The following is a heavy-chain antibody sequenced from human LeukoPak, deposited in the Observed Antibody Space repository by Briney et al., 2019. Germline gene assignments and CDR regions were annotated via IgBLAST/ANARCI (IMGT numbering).Heavy chain of an antibody. CDR2: IYTSGST. Sequence: SETLSLTCTVSGGSISSYYWSWIRQPAGKGLEWIGRIYTSGSTNYNPSLKSRVTISVDTSKNQFSLKLSSVTAADTAVYYCARTPAVLWFGEPNWGQGTLVTVSS. CDR1: GGSISSYY. J-gene: IGHJ4*02. D-gene: IGHD3-10*01. CDR3: ARTPAVLWFGEPN. V-gene: IGHV4-4*07.